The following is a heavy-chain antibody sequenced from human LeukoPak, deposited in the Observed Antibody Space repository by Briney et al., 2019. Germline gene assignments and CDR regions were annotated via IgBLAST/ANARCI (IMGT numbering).Heavy chain of an antibody. J-gene: IGHJ4*02. CDR1: GFTFSSYA. CDR3: AQVPSSALERFDY. V-gene: IGHV3-23*01. Sequence: GGSLRLSCAASGFTFSSYAMSWGRQAPGKGLEWVSDISGSGGSTYYADSVKGRFTISRENSKNTLYLQMNSLRAEYTAVYYCAQVPSSALERFDYWGQGTLVTVSS. D-gene: IGHD1-1*01. CDR2: ISGSGGST.